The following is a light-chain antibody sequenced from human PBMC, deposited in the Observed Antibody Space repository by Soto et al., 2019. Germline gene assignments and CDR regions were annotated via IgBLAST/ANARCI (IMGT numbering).Light chain of an antibody. J-gene: IGLJ2*01. CDR2: DVS. CDR3: SSYSDSSTL. V-gene: IGLV2-14*01. CDR1: SSDVGGYNY. Sequence: QAVVTQPASVSGSPGQSITISCTGSSSDVGGYNYVSWYQQHPGKAPKLIIYDVSNRPSGVSNRFSGSKSANTASLTISGLQAEDEADYYCSSYSDSSTLFGGGTKVTVL.